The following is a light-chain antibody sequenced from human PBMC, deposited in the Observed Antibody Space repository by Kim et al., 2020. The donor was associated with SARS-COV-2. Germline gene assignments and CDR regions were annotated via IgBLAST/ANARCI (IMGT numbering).Light chain of an antibody. CDR3: QQYENLPIT. CDR1: QAISNH. CDR2: DAS. J-gene: IGKJ5*01. V-gene: IGKV1-33*01. Sequence: DIQMTQSPSSVSTSIGDTVTITCQASQAISNHLNWFQQKPGKAPNLLIYDASNLETGVPTRFSGSGSGTDFTFTITSLQPEDFATYFCQQYENLPITFGQGTRLEIK.